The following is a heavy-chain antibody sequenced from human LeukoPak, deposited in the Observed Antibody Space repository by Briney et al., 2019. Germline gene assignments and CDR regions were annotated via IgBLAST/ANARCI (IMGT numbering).Heavy chain of an antibody. D-gene: IGHD2-2*01. J-gene: IGHJ6*02. CDR1: GYTFTSYD. CDR2: MNPNSGNT. CDR3: ARGDIVVVPAAIYYYYYGMDV. V-gene: IGHV1-8*01. Sequence: ASVKVSCKASGYTFTSYDINWVRQATGQGLEWMGWMNPNSGNTGYAQKFQGRVTMTRNTSISTAYMELSSLRSEDTAVYYCARGDIVVVPAAIYYYYYGMDVWGQGTMVTVSS.